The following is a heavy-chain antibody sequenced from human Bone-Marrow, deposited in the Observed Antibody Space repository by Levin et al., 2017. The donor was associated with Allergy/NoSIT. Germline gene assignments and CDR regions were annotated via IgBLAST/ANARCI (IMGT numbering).Heavy chain of an antibody. Sequence: PSASVKVSCKASGYTFTSYAMHWVRQAPGQRLEWMGWINAGNGNTKYSQKFQGRVTITRDTSASTAYMELSSLRSEDTAVYYCARDSHNWNDSAPPRAPDYYYYYGMDVWGQGTTVTVSS. CDR2: INAGNGNT. CDR1: GYTFTSYA. CDR3: ARDSHNWNDSAPPRAPDYYYYYGMDV. D-gene: IGHD1-20*01. V-gene: IGHV1-3*01. J-gene: IGHJ6*02.